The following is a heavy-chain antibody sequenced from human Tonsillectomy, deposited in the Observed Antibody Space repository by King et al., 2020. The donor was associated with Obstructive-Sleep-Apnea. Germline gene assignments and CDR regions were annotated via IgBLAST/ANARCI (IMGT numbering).Heavy chain of an antibody. CDR3: AREGDIVVVPAANMDV. J-gene: IGHJ6*02. Sequence: QLQESGPGLVKPSETLSLTCTVSGGSISSSSYYWGWIRQPPGKGLEWIGSIYYSGSTYYNPSLKSRVTISVDTSKNQFSLKLSSVTAADTAVYYCAREGDIVVVPAANMDVWGQGTTVTVPS. V-gene: IGHV4-39*07. D-gene: IGHD2-2*01. CDR1: GGSISSSSYY. CDR2: IYYSGST.